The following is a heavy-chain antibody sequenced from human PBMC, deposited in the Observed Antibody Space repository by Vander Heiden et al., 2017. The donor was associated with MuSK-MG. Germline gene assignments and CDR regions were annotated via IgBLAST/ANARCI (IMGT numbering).Heavy chain of an antibody. Sequence: EVQLVESGGGLVQPGGSLRLSCAASGFTFSSYEMNWVRQAPGKGLEWASYTSSSGSTIYYADSVKGRFTISRDNAKNSLYLQMNSLRAEDTAVYYCASVLLLTAFDIWGQGTMVTVSS. CDR2: TSSSGSTI. CDR1: GFTFSSYE. V-gene: IGHV3-48*03. CDR3: ASVLLLTAFDI. J-gene: IGHJ3*02. D-gene: IGHD3-10*01.